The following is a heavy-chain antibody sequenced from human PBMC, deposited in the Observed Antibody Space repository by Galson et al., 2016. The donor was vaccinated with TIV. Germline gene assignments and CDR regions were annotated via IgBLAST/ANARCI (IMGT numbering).Heavy chain of an antibody. D-gene: IGHD2-2*01. CDR1: GDSVSSDSAA. Sequence: CAISGDSVSSDSAAWNWVRQSPSRGLEWLGRTYYRSRWYYDYKVSVKSRITINPDTSKNQSFLQLNSVTPEDTAVYYCTRAAGKNGASCYAACETLDIWGQGTMVTVSS. CDR3: TRAAGKNGASCYAACETLDI. J-gene: IGHJ3*02. V-gene: IGHV6-1*01. CDR2: TYYRSRWYY.